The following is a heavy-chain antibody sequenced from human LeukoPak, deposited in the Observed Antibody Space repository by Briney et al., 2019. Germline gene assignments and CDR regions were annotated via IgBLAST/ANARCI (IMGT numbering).Heavy chain of an antibody. CDR3: VKGHWGLDY. CDR2: LSNSGSDI. D-gene: IGHD7-27*01. V-gene: IGHV3-11*01. J-gene: IGHJ4*02. Sequence: GGSLRLSCGVSGFSISGYYMTWIRQAPGKGLEYISYLSNSGSDIFYADSVKGRFSISRDNAKNSLYLEMNSLRAEDTAMYYCVKGHWGLDYWGQGILVTVSS. CDR1: GFSISGYY.